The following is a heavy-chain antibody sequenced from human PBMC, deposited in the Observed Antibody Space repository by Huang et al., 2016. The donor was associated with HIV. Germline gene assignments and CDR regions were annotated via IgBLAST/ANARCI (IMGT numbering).Heavy chain of an antibody. J-gene: IGHJ6*03. V-gene: IGHV3-49*03. CDR3: SPSGDDYFYFYMDV. Sequence: QLVESGGDSVQSGRSLRLSCSGSGFIFNDFAINWFRQSPGKGREWMGFVRSKAFGGASKSAPSVKDRFTVSRDEAKNVAFLQMDNLQVDDTAIYYCSPSGDDYFYFYMDVWGNGTTVIVS. D-gene: IGHD4-17*01. CDR1: GFIFNDFA. CDR2: VRSKAFGGAS.